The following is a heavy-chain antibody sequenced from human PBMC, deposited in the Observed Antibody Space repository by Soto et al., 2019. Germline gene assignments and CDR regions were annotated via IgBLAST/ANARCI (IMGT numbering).Heavy chain of an antibody. V-gene: IGHV1-69*08. CDR1: GGTLSSYS. CDR3: ARVTGGHASGGNYRDV. D-gene: IGHD2-8*02. Sequence: QVQLVQSGPEVKKPGSSVKVSCKTSGGTLSSYSISWVRQAPGQGREWVGRIITFVGKANVAQQFQGRVTIIAYRSTDTTDMELRRLTSDATAVYYCARVTGGHASGGNYRDVWGTGTTVTVSS. CDR2: IITFVGKA. J-gene: IGHJ6*03.